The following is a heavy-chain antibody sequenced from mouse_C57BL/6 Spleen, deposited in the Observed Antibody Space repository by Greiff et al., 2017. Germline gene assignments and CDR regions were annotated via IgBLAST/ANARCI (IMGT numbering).Heavy chain of an antibody. CDR1: GYSFTGYF. Sequence: VQLQQSGPELVKPGDSVKISCKASGYSFTGYFMNWVMQSHGKSLEWIGRINPYNGDTFYNQKFKGKATLTVDKSSSTAHMELRSLTSEDSAVYYCARRGAHYAMDYWGQGTSVTVSS. CDR3: ARRGAHYAMDY. V-gene: IGHV1-20*01. CDR2: INPYNGDT. J-gene: IGHJ4*01.